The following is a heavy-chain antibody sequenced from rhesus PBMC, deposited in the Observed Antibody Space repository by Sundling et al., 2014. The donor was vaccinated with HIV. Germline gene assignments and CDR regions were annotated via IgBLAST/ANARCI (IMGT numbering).Heavy chain of an antibody. CDR2: IYDSGGST. D-gene: IGHD1-44*02. CDR3: AREEWQLYVDY. V-gene: IGHV4S2*01. J-gene: IGHJ4*01. Sequence: QVQLQESGPGLVKPSETLTLTCAVSGASISSNYWSWIRQAPGKGLEWIGRIYDSGGSTDYNPSLKSRVTISIDTSKNQFSLKLTSVTAADTAVYYCAREEWQLYVDYWGQGVLVTVSS. CDR1: GASISSNY.